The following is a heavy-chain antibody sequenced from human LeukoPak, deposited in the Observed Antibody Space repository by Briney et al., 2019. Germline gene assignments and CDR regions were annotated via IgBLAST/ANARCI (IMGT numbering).Heavy chain of an antibody. CDR1: GFTFSDYY. Sequence: PGGSLRLSCAASGFTFSDYYMSWIRQAPGKGLEWVSYISSSGSTIYYADSVKGRFTISRDNAKNSLYLQMNSLRAEDTAVYYCARHATQLLRYYYYYYMDVWGKGTTVTDSS. V-gene: IGHV3-11*01. J-gene: IGHJ6*03. CDR3: ARHATQLLRYYYYYYMDV. CDR2: ISSSGSTI. D-gene: IGHD2-15*01.